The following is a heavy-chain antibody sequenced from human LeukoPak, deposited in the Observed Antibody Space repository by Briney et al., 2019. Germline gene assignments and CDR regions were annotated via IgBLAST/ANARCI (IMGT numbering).Heavy chain of an antibody. CDR3: ARAHWVYNWFDP. D-gene: IGHD7-27*01. CDR1: GYTFTGYY. CDR2: INPNSGGT. V-gene: IGHV1-2*02. J-gene: IGHJ5*02. Sequence: ASAKVSCKASGYTFTGYYMHWVRQAPGQGLEWMGWINPNSGGTNYAQKFQGRVTMTRDTSISTAYMELSRLRSDDTAVYHCARAHWVYNWFDPWGQGTLVTVSS.